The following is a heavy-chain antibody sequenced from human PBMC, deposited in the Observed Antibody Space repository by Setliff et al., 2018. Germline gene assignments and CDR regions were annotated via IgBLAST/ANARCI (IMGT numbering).Heavy chain of an antibody. Sequence: ASVKVSCKASGYTFTGYYMHWVRQAPGQGLEWMGIINPSGGSTSYAQKFQGRVTITADESTSTAYMELSSLRSEDTAVYYCARDSRGEEDTAFNWFDPWGQGTLVTVSS. CDR3: ARDSRGEEDTAFNWFDP. D-gene: IGHD5-18*01. J-gene: IGHJ5*02. CDR2: INPSGGST. CDR1: GYTFTGYY. V-gene: IGHV1-46*01.